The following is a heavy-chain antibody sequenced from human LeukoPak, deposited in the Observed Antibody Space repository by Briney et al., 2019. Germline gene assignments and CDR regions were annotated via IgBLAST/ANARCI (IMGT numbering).Heavy chain of an antibody. V-gene: IGHV7-4-1*02. Sequence: ASVKVSCKASGYTFTSYAMNWVRQAPGQGPEWMGWINTNTGNPTYAQGFTGRFVFSLDTSVSTAYLQISSLKAEDTAVYYCARDHGSSWYSYHYYGMDVWGQGTTVTVSS. CDR2: INTNTGNP. CDR3: ARDHGSSWYSYHYYGMDV. D-gene: IGHD6-13*01. J-gene: IGHJ6*02. CDR1: GYTFTSYA.